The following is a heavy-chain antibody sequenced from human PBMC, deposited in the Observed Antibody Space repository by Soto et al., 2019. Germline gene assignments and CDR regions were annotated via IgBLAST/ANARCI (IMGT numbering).Heavy chain of an antibody. D-gene: IGHD4-17*01. CDR1: GFTVSSNY. CDR3: AETLHYGDYSDYYYYGMDV. V-gene: IGHV3-66*01. CDR2: IYSGGST. J-gene: IGHJ6*02. Sequence: GGSLRLSCAASGFTVSSNYMSWVRQAPGKGLEWVSVIYSGGSTYYADSVKGRFTISRDNSKNTLYLQMNSLRAEDTAVYYCAETLHYGDYSDYYYYGMDVWGQGTTVTVSS.